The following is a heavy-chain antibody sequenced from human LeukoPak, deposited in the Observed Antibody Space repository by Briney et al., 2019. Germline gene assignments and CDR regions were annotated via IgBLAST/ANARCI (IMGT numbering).Heavy chain of an antibody. V-gene: IGHV4-4*02. CDR2: ISHSGTT. CDR3: ARGYSYGSD. D-gene: IGHD5-18*01. CDR1: GGSITSVNW. J-gene: IGHJ4*02. Sequence: SGTLSLTCAVSGGSITSVNWWTWVRQPPGKGLEWIGEISHSGTTNYNSSLKSRVTISADKSKNQFSLKLSSVTAADTAVYYCARGYSYGSDWGQGTLVTVSS.